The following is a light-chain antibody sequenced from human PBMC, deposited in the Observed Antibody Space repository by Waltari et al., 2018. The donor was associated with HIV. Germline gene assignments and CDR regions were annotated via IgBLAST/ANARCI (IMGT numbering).Light chain of an antibody. CDR3: QVWDSSSDHPGVV. CDR2: DDS. Sequence: SYVLTQPPSVSVAPGQTARITCGGNNIGSKSVHWYQQKPGEAPVLVVYDDSDRPSGIPGRFSVSNSGNTATLTSGRVEAGDEADYYCQVWDSSSDHPGVVFGGGTKLTVL. V-gene: IGLV3-21*02. J-gene: IGLJ2*01. CDR1: NIGSKS.